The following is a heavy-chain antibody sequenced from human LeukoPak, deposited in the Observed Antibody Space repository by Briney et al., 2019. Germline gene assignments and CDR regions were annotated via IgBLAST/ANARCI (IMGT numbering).Heavy chain of an antibody. V-gene: IGHV4-59*01. Sequence: SETLSLTCTVSGGSISSYYWSWIRQPPGKGLEWIGYIYYSGSTNYNPSLMSRVTISVDTSKNQFSLKLSSVTAADTAVYYCARGPGLVRGVIITNDYWGQGTLVTVSS. D-gene: IGHD3-10*01. CDR2: IYYSGST. J-gene: IGHJ4*02. CDR1: GGSISSYY. CDR3: ARGPGLVRGVIITNDY.